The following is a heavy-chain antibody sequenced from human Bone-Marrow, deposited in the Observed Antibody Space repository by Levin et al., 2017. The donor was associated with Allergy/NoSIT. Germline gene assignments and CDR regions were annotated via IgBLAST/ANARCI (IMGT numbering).Heavy chain of an antibody. Sequence: ASVKVSCKASGYTFSNYDIIWVRQAPGHGLEWMGWMNPHRGSTGSAQKFQGRVTMTRNTSISTAYLEVTSLRSEDTAVYYCSRFNWNYMSLADYYAMDVWGQGTTVTVSS. J-gene: IGHJ6*02. CDR3: SRFNWNYMSLADYYAMDV. V-gene: IGHV1-8*01. CDR2: MNPHRGST. CDR1: GYTFSNYD. D-gene: IGHD1-7*01.